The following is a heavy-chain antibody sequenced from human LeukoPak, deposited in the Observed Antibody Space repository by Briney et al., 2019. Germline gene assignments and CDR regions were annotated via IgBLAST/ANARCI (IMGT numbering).Heavy chain of an antibody. V-gene: IGHV4-34*01. Sequence: SETLSLTCAVYGGSFSGYYWSWIRQPPGKGLEWIGEINHSGSTNYNSSLKSRVTISVDTSKNQFSLKLSSVTAADTAVYYCARGGHYGGRPPSPDWGQGTLVTVSS. D-gene: IGHD4-23*01. CDR3: ARGGHYGGRPPSPD. CDR2: INHSGST. CDR1: GGSFSGYY. J-gene: IGHJ4*02.